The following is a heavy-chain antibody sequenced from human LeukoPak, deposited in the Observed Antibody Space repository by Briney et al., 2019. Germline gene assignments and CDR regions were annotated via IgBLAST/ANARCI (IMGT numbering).Heavy chain of an antibody. D-gene: IGHD3-22*01. CDR3: AKDVGYYYDSSGLY. J-gene: IGHJ4*02. Sequence: GGSLRLSCAASGFTFSSYAMSWVRQAPGKGLEWVSAISGSGGSTYYADSVKGRFTISRDNSKNTLYLQMNSLRAEDTAVYYCAKDVGYYYDSSGLYWGPGTLVTVSS. CDR2: ISGSGGST. V-gene: IGHV3-23*01. CDR1: GFTFSSYA.